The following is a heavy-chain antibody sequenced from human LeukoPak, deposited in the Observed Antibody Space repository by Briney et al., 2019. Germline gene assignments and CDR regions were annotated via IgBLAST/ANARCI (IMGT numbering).Heavy chain of an antibody. CDR2: IYYSRST. Sequence: SETLSLTRTVSRGTISSYYWSWIGQPPAQGLEWIGYIYYSRSTNYNPSLPRRVTISVDTSKNQFSLKLSSVTAADTAVYYCARRAHDSSGYYYNYWGQGTLVTVSS. CDR3: ARRAHDSSGYYYNY. CDR1: RGTISSYY. J-gene: IGHJ4*02. D-gene: IGHD3-22*01. V-gene: IGHV4-59*08.